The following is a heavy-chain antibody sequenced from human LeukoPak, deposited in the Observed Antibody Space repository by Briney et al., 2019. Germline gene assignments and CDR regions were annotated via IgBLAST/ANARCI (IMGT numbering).Heavy chain of an antibody. CDR2: ISGSGGST. D-gene: IGHD4-23*01. V-gene: IGHV3-23*01. CDR1: GFTFSSYA. CDR3: TKDPYGGDKAFDY. J-gene: IGHJ4*02. Sequence: GGSLRLSCAASGFTFSSYAMSWVRQAPGKGLEWVSAISGSGGSTYYADSVKGRFTISRDNSKNTLYLQMNSLRAEDTAVYYCTKDPYGGDKAFDYWGQGTLVTVSS.